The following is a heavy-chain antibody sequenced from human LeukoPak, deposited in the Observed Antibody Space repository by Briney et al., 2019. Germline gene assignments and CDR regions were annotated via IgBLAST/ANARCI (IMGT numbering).Heavy chain of an antibody. CDR3: AKVYAVYYSSGWYDY. V-gene: IGHV3-9*01. J-gene: IGHJ4*02. CDR2: ISCNSGSI. CDR1: GFTFDDYA. Sequence: GRSLRLSCAASGFTFDDYAMHWVRQAPGKGLEWVSGISCNSGSIGYADSVKGRFTISRDNAKNSLYLQMNSLRAEDTALYYCAKVYAVYYSSGWYDYWGQGTLVTVSS. D-gene: IGHD6-19*01.